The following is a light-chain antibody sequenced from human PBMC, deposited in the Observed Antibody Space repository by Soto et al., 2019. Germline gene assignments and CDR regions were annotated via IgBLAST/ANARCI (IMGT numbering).Light chain of an antibody. CDR1: QSISSY. J-gene: IGKJ1*01. V-gene: IGKV1-39*01. CDR2: AAS. Sequence: DIQMTQSPSSLSASVGDRVTITCRASQSISSYLNWYQQKPGKAPKLLIYAASSLQSGVPSRFSGSGSGTDFTLTISSLQPEDFETYYCQQSYNTSWTLGPGTKVDIK. CDR3: QQSYNTSWT.